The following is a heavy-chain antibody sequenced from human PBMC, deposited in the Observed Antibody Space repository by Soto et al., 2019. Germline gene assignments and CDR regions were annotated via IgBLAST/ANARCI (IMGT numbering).Heavy chain of an antibody. D-gene: IGHD3-22*01. Sequence: QVQLVESGGGVVQPGRSLRLSCAASGFTFSSYGMHWVRQAPGKGLEWVAVISYDGSNKYYADSVKGRFTISRDNSKNTLYLQMNSLGAEDTAVYYCAKDGPNYYVYYYGMDVWGQGTTVTVSS. CDR2: ISYDGSNK. CDR3: AKDGPNYYVYYYGMDV. CDR1: GFTFSSYG. V-gene: IGHV3-30*18. J-gene: IGHJ6*02.